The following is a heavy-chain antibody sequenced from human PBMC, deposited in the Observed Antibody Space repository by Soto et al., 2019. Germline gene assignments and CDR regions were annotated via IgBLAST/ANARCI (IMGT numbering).Heavy chain of an antibody. CDR3: ARYLEPAPDVYSNFGLFDT. V-gene: IGHV3-21*01. CDR2: ISSSSSYI. CDR1: GFAFRSCF. D-gene: IGHD4-4*01. Sequence: SHSCLLAGFAFRSCFRNWIGAEARPGLEWVSSISSSSSYIYYADSVKGRFTISRDNAKNSLYLQMNSLRAEDTAVYYCARYLEPAPDVYSNFGLFDTRGKGNLVPVSS. J-gene: IGHJ5*02.